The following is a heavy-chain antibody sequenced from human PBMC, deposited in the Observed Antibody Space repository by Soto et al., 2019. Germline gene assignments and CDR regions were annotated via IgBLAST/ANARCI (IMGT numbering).Heavy chain of an antibody. Sequence: SETLSLTCTVSGGSISSASYYWGWVRQPPGKGLEWIGSTHYRGSTYYNPSLYSRITTSVDTSKNQFSLKLSSVTAADTAVYYCARGLITGSHYSGGWYYFDSWGQGTQVTVSS. CDR1: GGSISSASYY. D-gene: IGHD1-26*01. CDR2: THYRGST. CDR3: ARGLITGSHYSGGWYYFDS. J-gene: IGHJ4*02. V-gene: IGHV4-39*01.